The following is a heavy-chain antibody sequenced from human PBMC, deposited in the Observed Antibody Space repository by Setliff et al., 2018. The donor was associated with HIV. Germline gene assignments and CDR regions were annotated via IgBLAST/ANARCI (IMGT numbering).Heavy chain of an antibody. V-gene: IGHV4-34*01. CDR2: INHSGST. D-gene: IGHD3-10*01. CDR1: GGSFSGYY. Sequence: ASETLSLTCAVYGGSFSGYYWSWIRQPPGKGLEWIGEINHSGSTNYNPSLKSRVTISVDMSKNQFSLKLSSVTAADTAVYYCARGLPYYYGSGRRSYYYMDVGGKGTTVTVSS. CDR3: ARGLPYYYGSGRRSYYYMDV. J-gene: IGHJ6*03.